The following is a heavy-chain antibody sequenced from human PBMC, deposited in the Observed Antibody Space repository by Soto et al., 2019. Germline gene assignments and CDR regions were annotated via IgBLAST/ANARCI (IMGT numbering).Heavy chain of an antibody. Sequence: QVQLVQSGAAVKKPGASVKVSCRASGYTFTGYFMHWVRQAPGQGLEWMGWINPNSGATKYAQKFRGRVTLSRDTSIRTAYRELSGLRSDDTAVYYCARGGGTILAPLPWGQGTLVTVSS. CDR2: INPNSGAT. CDR1: GYTFTGYF. D-gene: IGHD3-3*01. J-gene: IGHJ5*02. V-gene: IGHV1-2*02. CDR3: ARGGGTILAPLP.